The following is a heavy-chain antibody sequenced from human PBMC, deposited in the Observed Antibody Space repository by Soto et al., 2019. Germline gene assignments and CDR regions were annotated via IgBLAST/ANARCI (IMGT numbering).Heavy chain of an antibody. J-gene: IGHJ4*02. CDR3: AITYCRDNSCPRDFDF. CDR2: FIPIIDMA. CDR1: GGTFNTYT. Sequence: QVQVVQSGAEVKKPESSVKVSCKPSGGTFNTYTVNWVRLAPGHGLEWMGRFIPIIDMANYAQKFQDRVTITADRSTFPAYMELNSLTSDDTAVYYCAITYCRDNSCPRDFDFWGPGTRVTVSS. V-gene: IGHV1-69*02. D-gene: IGHD2-21*01.